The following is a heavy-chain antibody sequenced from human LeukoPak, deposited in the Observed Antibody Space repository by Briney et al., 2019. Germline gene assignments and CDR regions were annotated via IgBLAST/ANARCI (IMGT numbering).Heavy chain of an antibody. V-gene: IGHV1-8*03. Sequence: ASVKVSCKASGYTFTSYGISWVRQATGQGLEWMGWMNPNSGNTGYAQKFQGRVTITRNTSISTAYMELSSLRSEDTAVYYCARVDYGSGTVDYWGQGTLVTVSS. CDR3: ARVDYGSGTVDY. J-gene: IGHJ4*02. D-gene: IGHD3-10*01. CDR1: GYTFTSYG. CDR2: MNPNSGNT.